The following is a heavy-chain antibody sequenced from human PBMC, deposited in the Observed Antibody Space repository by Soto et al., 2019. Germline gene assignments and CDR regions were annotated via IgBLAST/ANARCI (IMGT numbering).Heavy chain of an antibody. CDR2: IWYDGSNK. CDR1: GFTLSSYG. CDR3: AREDIVVVPTAIPLGYYYGMDV. J-gene: IGHJ6*02. V-gene: IGHV3-33*01. Sequence: GGSLRLSCAASGFTLSSYGMHWVRQAPGKGLEWVAVIWYDGSNKYYADSVKGRFAISRDNSKNTLYLQMNSLRAEDTAVYYCAREDIVVVPTAIPLGYYYGMDVWGQGTTVTVSS. D-gene: IGHD2-2*02.